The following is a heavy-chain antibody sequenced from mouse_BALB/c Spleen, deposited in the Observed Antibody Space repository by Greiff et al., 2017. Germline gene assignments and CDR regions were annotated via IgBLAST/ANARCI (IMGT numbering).Heavy chain of an antibody. J-gene: IGHJ1*01. V-gene: IGHV3-2*02. CDR3: ARGAYGDWYFDV. D-gene: IGHD1-1*01. CDR2: ISYSGST. CDR1: GYSITSDYA. Sequence: EVKLVESGPGLVKPSQSLSLTCTVTGYSITSDYAWNWIRQFPGNKLEWMGYISYSGSTSYNPSLKSRISITRDTSKNQFFLQLNSVTTEDTATYYCARGAYGDWYFDVWGAGTTVTVSS.